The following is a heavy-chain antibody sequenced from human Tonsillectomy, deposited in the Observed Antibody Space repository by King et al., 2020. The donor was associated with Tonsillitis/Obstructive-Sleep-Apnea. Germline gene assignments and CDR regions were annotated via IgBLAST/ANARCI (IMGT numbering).Heavy chain of an antibody. J-gene: IGHJ4*02. CDR3: ARQFPDYYDDTGYPYYFDF. V-gene: IGHV4-39*01. D-gene: IGHD3-22*01. Sequence: QLQESGPGLVKPSETLSLTCSVSGVSISSTSYYWGWIRQPPGKGLEWIGSIFYSGSTYYNPSLKSRVTLSVDTSRNQFSLKLISVTAADTAVYYCARQFPDYYDDTGYPYYFDFWGQGTLFTVSS. CDR2: IFYSGST. CDR1: GVSISSTSYY.